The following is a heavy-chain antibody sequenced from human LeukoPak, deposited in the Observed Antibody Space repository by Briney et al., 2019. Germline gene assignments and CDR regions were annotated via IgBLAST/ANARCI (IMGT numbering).Heavy chain of an antibody. D-gene: IGHD4-17*01. CDR3: ARDHLYGFDY. CDR1: GFTFSNYW. V-gene: IGHV3-7*01. J-gene: IGHJ4*02. CDR2: IKQDGSQK. Sequence: GGSLRLSCAASGFTFSNYWMSWVRQAPGKGLEWVANIKQDGSQKYYVDSVKGRFTISRDNAKNSLYLQMNSLRAEDTAVYYCARDHLYGFDYWGQGTLVTVPS.